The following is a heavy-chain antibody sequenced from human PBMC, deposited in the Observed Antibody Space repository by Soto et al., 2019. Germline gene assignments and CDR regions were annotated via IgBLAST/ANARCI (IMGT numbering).Heavy chain of an antibody. V-gene: IGHV3-23*01. D-gene: IGHD2-2*01. CDR1: GFTFSSHA. J-gene: IGHJ4*02. CDR3: AKHRLPAYYFDH. Sequence: EVQLLESGGGLAQPGGSLRFSCAASGFTFSSHALSWVRQAPGKGLEWVSAISGSGSSTYYADSVKGRFTISRDNSRNTLYLQMNNLRAEDTAVYFCAKHRLPAYYFDHWGQGTLVTVSS. CDR2: ISGSGSST.